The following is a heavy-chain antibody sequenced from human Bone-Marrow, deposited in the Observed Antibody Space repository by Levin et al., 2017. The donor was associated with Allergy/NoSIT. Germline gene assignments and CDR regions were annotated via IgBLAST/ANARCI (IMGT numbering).Heavy chain of an antibody. CDR1: GFTFSSYD. D-gene: IGHD6-13*01. J-gene: IGHJ6*02. CDR3: ARAFRQQLVRSLTYYYYGMDV. CDR2: IGTAGDT. V-gene: IGHV3-13*01. Sequence: PGGSLRLSCAASGFTFSSYDMHWVRQATGNGLEWVSAIGTAGDTYYPGSVKGRFTISRENAKNSLYLQMNSLRAGDTAVYYCARAFRQQLVRSLTYYYYGMDVWGQGTTVTVSS.